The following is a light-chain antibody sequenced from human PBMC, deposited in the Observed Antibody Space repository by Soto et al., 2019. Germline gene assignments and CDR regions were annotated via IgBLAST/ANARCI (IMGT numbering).Light chain of an antibody. CDR3: QRTYNAHRPAS. CDR1: QGISSY. CDR2: SAS. J-gene: IGKJ2*01. V-gene: IGKV1-27*01. Sequence: DILLPQSPSSLSASVGDRLTITCRMSQGISSYLNWCRQKPGKVPILLIYSASNLQSGVPSRLSGSGSGTDFTLTISSMQPEDVATYYGQRTYNAHRPASFGQGTKLEIK.